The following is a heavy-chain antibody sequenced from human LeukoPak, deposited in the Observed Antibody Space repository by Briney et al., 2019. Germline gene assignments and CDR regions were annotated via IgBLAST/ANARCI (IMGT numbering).Heavy chain of an antibody. CDR3: ARDGIAAAGTWWFDP. CDR2: IKQDGSEK. V-gene: IGHV3-7*01. CDR1: GFTFSSYW. D-gene: IGHD6-13*01. Sequence: PEGSLRLSCAASGFTFSSYWMSWVRQAPGKGLEWVANIKQDGSEKYYVDSVKGRFTISRDNAKNSLYLQMNSLRAEDTAVYYCARDGIAAAGTWWFDPWGQGTLVTVSS. J-gene: IGHJ5*02.